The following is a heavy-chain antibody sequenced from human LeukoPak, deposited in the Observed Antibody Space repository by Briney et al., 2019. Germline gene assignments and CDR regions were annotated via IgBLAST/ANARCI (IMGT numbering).Heavy chain of an antibody. V-gene: IGHV3-7*01. D-gene: IGHD2-15*01. Sequence: GGSLRLSCAASGFTLSSYWMSWVRQAPGKGLEWVANIKQDGSEKFYVDSVRGRFTISRDNAKNSLYLQMNSLRAEDTAVYYCARDGYCSGGSCYSGYWGQGTLFTVSS. J-gene: IGHJ4*02. CDR2: IKQDGSEK. CDR1: GFTLSSYW. CDR3: ARDGYCSGGSCYSGY.